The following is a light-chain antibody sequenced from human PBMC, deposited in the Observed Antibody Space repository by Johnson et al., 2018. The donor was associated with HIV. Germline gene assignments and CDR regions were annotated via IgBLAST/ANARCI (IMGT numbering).Light chain of an antibody. CDR1: NSNIGNNY. CDR3: GTWDSSLPAAPYV. J-gene: IGLJ1*01. V-gene: IGLV1-51*01. CDR2: DNN. Sequence: QSVLTQPPSVSAAPGQKVTISCSGSNSNIGNNYVSWYQQVPGTAPKLLIYDNNKRPWGIPDRFSGSKSGTSATLGITGVHTGDEADYYCGTWDSSLPAAPYVFGTGPKVTVL.